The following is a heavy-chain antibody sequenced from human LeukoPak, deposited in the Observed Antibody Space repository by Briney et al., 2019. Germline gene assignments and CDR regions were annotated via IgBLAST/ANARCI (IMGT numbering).Heavy chain of an antibody. D-gene: IGHD1-26*01. Sequence: GGSLRLSCAASGFTVSSNYMSWVRQAPGKGLEWAPVMYSGGSTYYADSVKGRFTISRDNSKNTMFLQMNSLRVEDTAVYYCASSGSYHVLGYFDYWGQGTLVTVSS. CDR3: ASSGSYHVLGYFDY. V-gene: IGHV3-66*01. CDR2: MYSGGST. CDR1: GFTVSSNY. J-gene: IGHJ4*02.